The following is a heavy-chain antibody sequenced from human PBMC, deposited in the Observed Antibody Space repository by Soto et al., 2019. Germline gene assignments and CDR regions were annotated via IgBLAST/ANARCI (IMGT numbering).Heavy chain of an antibody. CDR2: ISYDGSNK. CDR1: GFTFSSYA. Sequence: QVQLVESGGGVVQPGRSLRLSCAASGFTFSSYAMHWVRQAPGKGLEWVAVISYDGSNKYYADSVKGRFTISRDNSKNTLYLQMNSLRAEDTAVYYCARSVGYCSGGSCYPESQHNWFDPWGQGTLVTVSS. J-gene: IGHJ5*02. CDR3: ARSVGYCSGGSCYPESQHNWFDP. D-gene: IGHD2-15*01. V-gene: IGHV3-30-3*01.